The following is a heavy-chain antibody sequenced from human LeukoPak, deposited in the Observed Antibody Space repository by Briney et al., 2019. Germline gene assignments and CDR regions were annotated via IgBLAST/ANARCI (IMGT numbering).Heavy chain of an antibody. V-gene: IGHV3-15*01. D-gene: IGHD3-22*01. CDR3: TTGTDSNNHLFHKSPYYYYMDV. CDR1: GFTSSSYA. CDR2: FKSKTDGGTT. Sequence: KAGGSLRLSCAASGFTSSSYAMSWVRQAPGKGLEWVGRFKSKTDGGTTDYAAPVKGRFTISRDDSKNTLYLQMNSLKTEDTAVYYCTTGTDSNNHLFHKSPYYYYMDVWGKGTTVTVSS. J-gene: IGHJ6*03.